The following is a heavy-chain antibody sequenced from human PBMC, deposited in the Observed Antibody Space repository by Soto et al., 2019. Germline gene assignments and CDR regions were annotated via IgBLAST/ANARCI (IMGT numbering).Heavy chain of an antibody. V-gene: IGHV4-34*01. Sequence: SETLSLTCAVYGGSFNGYYWNWIRQPPGKGLEWIGEMNHTVGTHYNPSLNSRVNMSEDTWKNQISLRLRSVTAADTAIYYCATGITVFGLLIPPFDPWGQGTQVTVSS. CDR2: MNHTVGT. D-gene: IGHD3-3*01. CDR3: ATGITVFGLLIPPFDP. CDR1: GGSFNGYY. J-gene: IGHJ5*02.